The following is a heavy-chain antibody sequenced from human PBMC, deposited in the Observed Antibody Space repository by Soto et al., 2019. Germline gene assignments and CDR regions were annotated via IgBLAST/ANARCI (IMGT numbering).Heavy chain of an antibody. Sequence: SETLSLTCAVSSGSISSGYYWSWIRQPPGKGLEWIGEINHSGSTNYNPSLKSRVTISVDTSKNQFSLKLSSVTAAATAVYYCAMYSSSSFRGLWDYYYYMEVWGKGTTVTVSS. CDR2: INHSGST. V-gene: IGHV4-34*01. CDR1: SGSISSGYY. D-gene: IGHD6-6*01. J-gene: IGHJ6*03. CDR3: AMYSSSSFRGLWDYYYYMEV.